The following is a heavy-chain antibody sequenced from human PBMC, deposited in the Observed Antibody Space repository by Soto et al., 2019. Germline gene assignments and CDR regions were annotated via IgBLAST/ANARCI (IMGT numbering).Heavy chain of an antibody. CDR2: IYPGDSDT. D-gene: IGHD3-22*01. V-gene: IGHV5-51*01. J-gene: IGHJ5*02. CDR3: AKDLKEPVVVVILNWFDP. Sequence: PGESLKISCKGSGYSFTSYWIGWVRQMPGKGREWMGIIYPGDSDTRYSPSFQGQVTISADNSKNTLYLQMNSLRAEDTAVYYCAKDLKEPVVVVILNWFDPWGQGTLVTLSS. CDR1: GYSFTSYW.